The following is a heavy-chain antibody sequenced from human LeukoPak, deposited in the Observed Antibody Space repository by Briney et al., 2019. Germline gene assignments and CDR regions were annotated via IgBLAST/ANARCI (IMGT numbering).Heavy chain of an antibody. CDR2: IYHTGAT. Sequence: PPETLSLTCTVSGGSIGGDYWTWIRQPPGKGLQYIGYIYHTGATNYNPSLKSRVTMSVDTSKNQFSLKLNSVTAADTAVYFCAKYGKSGWSIDNWGQGTLVTVSS. J-gene: IGHJ4*02. CDR1: GGSIGGDY. CDR3: AKYGKSGWSIDN. V-gene: IGHV4-59*08. D-gene: IGHD6-19*01.